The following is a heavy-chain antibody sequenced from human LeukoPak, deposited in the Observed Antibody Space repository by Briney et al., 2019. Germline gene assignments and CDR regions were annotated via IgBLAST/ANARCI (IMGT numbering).Heavy chain of an antibody. CDR1: GFTFEDYG. D-gene: IGHD6-13*01. Sequence: GRSLRLSCSASGFTFEDYGMHWIRQAPGKGLEWVSSISWSSGTTAYADSVKGRFTISRDNAKNSLYLQMKSLRAEDTALYYCAKGSTLSYSSTWCDYWAREPWSPSPQ. V-gene: IGHV3-9*01. J-gene: IGHJ4*02. CDR2: ISWSSGTT. CDR3: AKGSTLSYSSTWCDY.